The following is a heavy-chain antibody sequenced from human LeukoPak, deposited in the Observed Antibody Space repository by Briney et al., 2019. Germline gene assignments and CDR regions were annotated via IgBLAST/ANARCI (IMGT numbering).Heavy chain of an antibody. J-gene: IGHJ4*02. Sequence: GGSLRLSCTASGFTLGGHDMHWVRQTTGDGLGWVAAVSAGHHAFYAGSVKGRFTVSREDAKNSLYLQMNSLRAGDTAVYYCVREARGYHYTYFDYWGQGSLVSVSS. D-gene: IGHD5-18*01. CDR1: GFTLGGHD. V-gene: IGHV3-13*01. CDR3: VREARGYHYTYFDY. CDR2: VSAGHHA.